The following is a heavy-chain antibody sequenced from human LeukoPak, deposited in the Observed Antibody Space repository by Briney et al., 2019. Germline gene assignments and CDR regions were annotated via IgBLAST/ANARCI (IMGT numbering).Heavy chain of an antibody. D-gene: IGHD1-1*01. Sequence: SETLSLTCAVYGGSFSGYYWSWIRQPPGKGLEWIGEINHSGSTNYNPSLKSRVTISVDTSKNQFSLKLSSVTAADTAVYYCARELLERGLYWGQGTLVTVSS. V-gene: IGHV4-34*01. CDR2: INHSGST. CDR3: ARELLERGLY. CDR1: GGSFSGYY. J-gene: IGHJ4*02.